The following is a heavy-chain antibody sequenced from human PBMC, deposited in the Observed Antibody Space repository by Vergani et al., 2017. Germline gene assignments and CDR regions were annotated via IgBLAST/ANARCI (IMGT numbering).Heavy chain of an antibody. CDR3: HIVGATFDMDY. J-gene: IGHJ4*02. CDR1: GFTFSNAW. V-gene: IGHV3-15*01. Sequence: EVQLVESGGGLVKPGGSLRLSCAASGFTFSNAWMSWVRRAQGKGLEWVGRIKSKTDGGKTDYAAPGKGRYTISRDESKNTLYLQMNSLKTEDTAVYYCHIVGATFDMDYWGEGTLVTVSS. CDR2: IKSKTDGGKT. D-gene: IGHD1-26*01.